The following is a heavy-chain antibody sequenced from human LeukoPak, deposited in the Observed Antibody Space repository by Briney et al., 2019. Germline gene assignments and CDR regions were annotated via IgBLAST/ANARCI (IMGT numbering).Heavy chain of an antibody. D-gene: IGHD3-9*01. V-gene: IGHV4-31*03. J-gene: IGHJ3*02. CDR1: VDSISSGAYY. Sequence: SQSLSLTCTVSVDSISSGAYYWSWIRQHPGKGLEWHGYIYYSGSTYYNPSLKSRVTISVDTSKNQFSLKLSSVTAADTAVYYCARGLILTGYYTPDAFDIWGQGTMVTVSS. CDR3: ARGLILTGYYTPDAFDI. CDR2: IYYSGST.